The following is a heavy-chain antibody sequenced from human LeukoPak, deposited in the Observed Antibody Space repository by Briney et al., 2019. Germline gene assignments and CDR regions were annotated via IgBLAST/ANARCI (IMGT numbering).Heavy chain of an antibody. CDR2: ISSNGGST. CDR1: GFTFSSYA. Sequence: GGSLRLSCAASGFTFSSYAMHWVRQAPGKGLEYVSAISSNGGSTYYANSVKGRFTISRDNSKNTLYLQMGSLRAEDMAVYYCARTTMVRGVLFDYWGQGTLVTVSS. D-gene: IGHD3-10*01. V-gene: IGHV3-64*01. CDR3: ARTTMVRGVLFDY. J-gene: IGHJ4*02.